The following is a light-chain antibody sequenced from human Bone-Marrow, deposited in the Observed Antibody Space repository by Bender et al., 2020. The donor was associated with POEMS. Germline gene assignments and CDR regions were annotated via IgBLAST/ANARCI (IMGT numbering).Light chain of an antibody. CDR2: AVT. J-gene: IGLJ1*01. Sequence: QSALTQPASVSGSPGQSITISCTGTSSDVKNYNLVSWYQQHPGKAPKLILYAVTKRPSGISSRFSGSKSANTASLTISDLQADDEASYYCSSYAPGGLYVFGSGTTVAVL. V-gene: IGLV2-23*02. CDR3: SSYAPGGLYV. CDR1: SSDVKNYNL.